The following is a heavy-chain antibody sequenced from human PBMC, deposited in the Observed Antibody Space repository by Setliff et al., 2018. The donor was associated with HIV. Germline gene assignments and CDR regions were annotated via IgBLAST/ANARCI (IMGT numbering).Heavy chain of an antibody. CDR2: ISTYNGNT. V-gene: IGHV1-18*03. D-gene: IGHD3-22*01. Sequence: ASVKVSCKTSGYTFISYGVTWVRQVPGQGLEWVGWISTYNGNTNYAQDLQGRVTITKDRSASTAYMEVSNLRSEDMAVYYCARERDSNGYQFDYWGQGTLVTVSS. CDR1: GYTFISYG. J-gene: IGHJ4*02. CDR3: ARERDSNGYQFDY.